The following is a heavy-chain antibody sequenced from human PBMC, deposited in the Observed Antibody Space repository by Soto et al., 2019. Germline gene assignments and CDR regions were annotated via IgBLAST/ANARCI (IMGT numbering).Heavy chain of an antibody. D-gene: IGHD5-18*01. CDR1: GFTFSSYG. J-gene: IGHJ4*02. CDR3: AKDYGYSYGSPFDY. Sequence: GGSLRLSCAASGFTFSSYGMHWVRQAPGKRLEWVAVISYDGSNKYYADSVKGRFTISRDNSKNTLYLQMNSLRAEDTAVYYCAKDYGYSYGSPFDYWGQGTLVTVSS. V-gene: IGHV3-30*18. CDR2: ISYDGSNK.